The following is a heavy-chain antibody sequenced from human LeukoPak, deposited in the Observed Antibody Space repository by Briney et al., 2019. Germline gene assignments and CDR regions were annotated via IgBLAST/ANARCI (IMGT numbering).Heavy chain of an antibody. CDR1: GGSISSYY. V-gene: IGHV4-59*01. Sequence: SETLSLTYTVSGGSISSYYWSWIRQPTWKGLEWIWYIYYSGSTNYNPSLRSRVTISVDTSMNQFSLKLSSVTAADTAVYYCARDGYSSSWQAFDYWGQGTLVTVSS. D-gene: IGHD6-13*01. CDR3: ARDGYSSSWQAFDY. CDR2: IYYSGST. J-gene: IGHJ4*02.